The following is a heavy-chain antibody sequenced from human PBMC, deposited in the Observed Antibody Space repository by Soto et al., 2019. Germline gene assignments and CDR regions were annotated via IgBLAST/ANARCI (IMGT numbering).Heavy chain of an antibody. D-gene: IGHD3-16*02. CDR2: ISTSGTST. CDR3: ARDGVLYRAGFDS. J-gene: IGHJ4*02. CDR1: GFTFSNHY. V-gene: IGHV3-11*01. Sequence: QMHLVESGGGLVKPGGSLRLSCEASGFTFSNHYRAWIRQAPGKGLEWVSYISTSGTSTFYADSVKGRFTISRDNAKDPLFLQMKSLRVDDTAVYFCARDGVLYRAGFDSWGQGTLVTVAS.